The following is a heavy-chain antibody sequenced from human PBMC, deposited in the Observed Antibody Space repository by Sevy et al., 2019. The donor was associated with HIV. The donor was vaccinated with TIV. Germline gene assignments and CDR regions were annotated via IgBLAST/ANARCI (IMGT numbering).Heavy chain of an antibody. CDR3: ARDGGYSIKWYPLY. CDR2: ISYDGTET. J-gene: IGHJ4*01. V-gene: IGHV3-30-3*01. CDR1: GFAFSSHA. Sequence: GGFLRLSCAASGFAFSSHAMHWVRQAPSKGLEWVAVISYDGTETFYAASVEGRFTISRDNSKNMLSLQINSLRPEDTAVYYCARDGGYSIKWYPLYWGHGTLVTVSS. D-gene: IGHD6-13*01.